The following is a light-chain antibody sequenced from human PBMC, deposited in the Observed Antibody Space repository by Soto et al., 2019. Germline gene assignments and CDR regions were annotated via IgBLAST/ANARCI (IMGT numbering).Light chain of an antibody. Sequence: IEMTQYPSTVSASVGARVTITCRASQSVYNWLAWYQQKPGKAPKLLISSVSTLESGVPSRFSGSGSGTEFTLAISSLQPEDFGTYYCQQYNSYLSFGPGTKVEI. V-gene: IGKV1-5*01. CDR1: QSVYNW. J-gene: IGKJ3*01. CDR2: SVS. CDR3: QQYNSYLS.